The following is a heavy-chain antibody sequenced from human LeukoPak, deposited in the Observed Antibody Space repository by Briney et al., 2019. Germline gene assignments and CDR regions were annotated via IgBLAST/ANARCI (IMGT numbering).Heavy chain of an antibody. D-gene: IGHD6-19*01. CDR1: GGSISSYY. Sequence: SETLSLTCTVSGGSISSYYWNWIRQPPGKGLEWIGYIYYSGSTNYNPSLKSRVTISVDTTKGQFSLKLSSVTAADTAMYYCARRGGVEYSSGWYFDYWGQGTLVTVSS. CDR2: IYYSGST. V-gene: IGHV4-59*08. CDR3: ARRGGVEYSSGWYFDY. J-gene: IGHJ4*02.